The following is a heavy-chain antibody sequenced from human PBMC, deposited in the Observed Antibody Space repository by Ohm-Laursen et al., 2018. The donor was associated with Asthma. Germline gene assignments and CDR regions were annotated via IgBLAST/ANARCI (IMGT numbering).Heavy chain of an antibody. D-gene: IGHD1-26*01. CDR1: GYTFTSYY. CDR3: ARAMYSGSYQVIYNWFDP. J-gene: IGHJ5*02. CDR2: INPSGGST. V-gene: IGHV1-46*01. Sequence: SVKVSCKASGYTFTSYYMHWVRQAPGQGLEWMGIINPSGGSTSYAQKFQGRVTMTRDTSTSTVYMELSSLRSENTAVYYCARAMYSGSYQVIYNWFDPWGQGTLVTVSS.